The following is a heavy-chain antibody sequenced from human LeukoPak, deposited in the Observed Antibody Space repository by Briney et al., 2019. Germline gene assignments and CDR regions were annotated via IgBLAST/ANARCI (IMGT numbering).Heavy chain of an antibody. J-gene: IGHJ4*02. CDR3: ARKTDTTVGGDY. D-gene: IGHD1-26*01. Sequence: GGSLRLSCAVSEFTVSRNYMNWVRQAPGKGLEWVSLIYSGGGTEYADSVRGRFTISRDNSKNTLFLQMNSLRAEDTAVYYCARKTDTTVGGDYWGRGTLVTVSS. V-gene: IGHV3-53*01. CDR1: EFTVSRNY. CDR2: IYSGGGT.